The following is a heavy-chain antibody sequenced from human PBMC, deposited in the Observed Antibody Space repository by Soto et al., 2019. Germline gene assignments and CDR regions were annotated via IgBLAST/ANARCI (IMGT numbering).Heavy chain of an antibody. D-gene: IGHD3-3*01. CDR1: GGSISSSSYY. J-gene: IGHJ5*02. CDR2: IYYSGST. Sequence: QLQLQESGPGLVKPSETLSLTCTVSGGSISSSSYYWGWIRQPPGKGLEWIGSIYYSGSTYYNPSLKSRVTISVDTSKNQFSLKLSSVTAADTAVYYCARAHVLRFLEWLTPTDNWFDPWGQGTLVTVSS. V-gene: IGHV4-39*01. CDR3: ARAHVLRFLEWLTPTDNWFDP.